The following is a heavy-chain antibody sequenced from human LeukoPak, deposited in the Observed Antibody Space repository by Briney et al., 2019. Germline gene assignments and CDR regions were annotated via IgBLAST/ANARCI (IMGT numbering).Heavy chain of an antibody. D-gene: IGHD2-2*01. CDR1: GFTFSSYS. CDR3: AEIDCSSTTCHDF. V-gene: IGHV3-48*01. CDR2: ISSGSSTI. Sequence: GGTLRLSCAASGFTFSSYSMNWVRQAPGKGLEWVSYISSGSSTIYYADSVKGRFTISRDNAENSLYLQMNSLRAEDTAVYYCAEIDCSSTTCHDFWGQGTLVTVSS. J-gene: IGHJ4*02.